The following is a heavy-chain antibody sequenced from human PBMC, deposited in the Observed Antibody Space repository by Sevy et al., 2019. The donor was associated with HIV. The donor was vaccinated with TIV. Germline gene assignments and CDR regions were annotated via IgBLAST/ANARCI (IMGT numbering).Heavy chain of an antibody. Sequence: ASVKVSCKVSGYTLTKLSMHWVRQAPGKGLEWMGRFDPEDGETIYAQKFQGRVTMTEDTSTDTAYMELSSLRYEDTAVYYCASAREYYEDSSGYFDYWGQGTLVTVSS. J-gene: IGHJ4*02. CDR2: FDPEDGET. CDR3: ASAREYYEDSSGYFDY. D-gene: IGHD3-22*01. CDR1: GYTLTKLS. V-gene: IGHV1-24*01.